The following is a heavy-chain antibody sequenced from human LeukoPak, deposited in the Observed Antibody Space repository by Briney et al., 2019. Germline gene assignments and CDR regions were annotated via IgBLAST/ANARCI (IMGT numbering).Heavy chain of an antibody. CDR1: GGSFSGYY. V-gene: IGHV4-34*01. D-gene: IGHD3-16*01. Sequence: SETLSLTCAVYGGSFSGYYWSWIRQPPGKGLEWIGEINHSGSTNYNPSLKSRVTISVDTSKNQFSLKLSSVTAADTAVYYCARDYRFGAPYYMDVWGKGTTVTVSS. CDR3: ARDYRFGAPYYMDV. CDR2: INHSGST. J-gene: IGHJ6*03.